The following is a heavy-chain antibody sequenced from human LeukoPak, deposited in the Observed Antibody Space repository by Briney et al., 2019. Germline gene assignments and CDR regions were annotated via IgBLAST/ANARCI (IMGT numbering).Heavy chain of an antibody. CDR1: GFAFSTYS. V-gene: IGHV3-21*01. D-gene: IGHD6-19*01. Sequence: GGSLRLSCAASGFAFSTYSMNWVRQAPGKGLEWVSSISSSSSYIYYADSVKGRFTISRDNARKSLYLQMDSLKAEDTAVYYCARVARHPGIAVAGNDYWGQGTLVTVSS. CDR3: ARVARHPGIAVAGNDY. CDR2: ISSSSSYI. J-gene: IGHJ4*02.